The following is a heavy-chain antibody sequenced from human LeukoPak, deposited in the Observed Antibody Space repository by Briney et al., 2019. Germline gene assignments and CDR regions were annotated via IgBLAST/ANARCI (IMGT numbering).Heavy chain of an antibody. CDR1: GFTFSSYE. V-gene: IGHV3-48*03. D-gene: IGHD3-10*02. CDR3: AELGITMIGGV. Sequence: PGGSLRLSCAASGFTFSSYEMNWVRQAPGKGLEWVSYTSRSASTIYYADSVKGRFTISRDNAKNSLYLQMNSLRAEDTAVYYCAELGITMIGGVWGKGTTVTISS. CDR2: TSRSASTI. J-gene: IGHJ6*04.